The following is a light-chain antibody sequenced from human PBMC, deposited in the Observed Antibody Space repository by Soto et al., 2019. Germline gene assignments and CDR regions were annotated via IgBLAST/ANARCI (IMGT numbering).Light chain of an antibody. J-gene: IGKJ2*01. CDR3: PLYGASSYP. CDR1: QSVSSSY. Sequence: EIVLTQSPGTLSLSPGERATLSCRASQSVSSSYLAWYQQKPGQAPRLLIYGASSRATGIPDRFSGSGSGTDFTLTISGLEPEDFAVYFCPLYGASSYPFGRGTQLEIK. CDR2: GAS. V-gene: IGKV3-20*01.